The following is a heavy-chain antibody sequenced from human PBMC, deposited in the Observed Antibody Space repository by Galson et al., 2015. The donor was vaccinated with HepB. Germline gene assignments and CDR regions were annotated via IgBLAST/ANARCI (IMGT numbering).Heavy chain of an antibody. D-gene: IGHD7-27*01. J-gene: IGHJ4*02. CDR3: ARDSRDLGTRYYFDY. V-gene: IGHV3-11*01. CDR2: ISSSGSTI. CDR1: GFTFSDYY. Sequence: SLRLSCAASGFTFSDYYMSWIRQAPGKGLEWVSYISSSGSTIYYADSVKGRFAISRDNAKNSLYLQMNSLRAEDTAVYYCARDSRDLGTRYYFDYWGQGTLVTVSS.